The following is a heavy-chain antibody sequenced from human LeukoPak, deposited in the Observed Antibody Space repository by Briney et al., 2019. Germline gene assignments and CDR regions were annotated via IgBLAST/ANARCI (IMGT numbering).Heavy chain of an antibody. Sequence: PSETLSLTCAVYGGSFSGYYWSWIRQPPGKGLEWIGSIYYSGSTYYNPSLKSRVTISVDTSKNQFSLKLSSVTAADTAVYYCARAHAYYYYMDVWGKGTTVTVSS. J-gene: IGHJ6*03. CDR2: IYYSGST. CDR1: GGSFSGYY. CDR3: ARAHAYYYYMDV. V-gene: IGHV4-34*01.